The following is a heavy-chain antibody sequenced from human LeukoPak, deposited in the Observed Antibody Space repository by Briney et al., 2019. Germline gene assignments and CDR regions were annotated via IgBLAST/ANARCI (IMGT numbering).Heavy chain of an antibody. D-gene: IGHD1-26*01. Sequence: ASVKVSCKASGYTFTGYYMHWVRQAPGQGLEWMGWINPNSGGTNYAQKFQGRVTMTRDTSISTAYMELSRLRSDETAVYYCARVDRSGSYYGAFDIWGQGTMVTVSS. V-gene: IGHV1-2*02. CDR3: ARVDRSGSYYGAFDI. CDR1: GYTFTGYY. J-gene: IGHJ3*02. CDR2: INPNSGGT.